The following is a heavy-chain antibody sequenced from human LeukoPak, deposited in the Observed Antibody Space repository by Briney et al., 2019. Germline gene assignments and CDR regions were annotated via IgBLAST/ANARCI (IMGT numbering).Heavy chain of an antibody. CDR1: GFTFSTYG. Sequence: GGSLRLSCAASGFTFSTYGMHWVRQAPGKGLELVAFIRSDGSNKYYADSVKGRFTISRDNSKNTLYLQMNSLRAEDTAVYYCAKHDSSTSRRRRTTIGAFDIWGQGTMVTVSS. CDR3: AKHDSSTSRRRRTTIGAFDI. J-gene: IGHJ3*02. V-gene: IGHV3-30*02. D-gene: IGHD2-2*01. CDR2: IRSDGSNK.